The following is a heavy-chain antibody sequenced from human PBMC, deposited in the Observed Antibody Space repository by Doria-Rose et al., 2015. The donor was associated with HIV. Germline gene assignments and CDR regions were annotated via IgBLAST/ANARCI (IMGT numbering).Heavy chain of an antibody. CDR3: ARIKSSRWYHKYYFDF. D-gene: IGHD6-13*01. J-gene: IGHJ4*02. CDR1: GVSLSSPGMG. V-gene: IGHV2-26*01. CDR2: IFSDDER. Sequence: QITLKESGPVLVKPTETLTLTCTVSGVSLSSPGMGVSWIRQPTGKALEWLANIFSDDERSYKTSPKSRLTISRGTSKSQVVLTMTDMDPVDTATYYCARIKSSRWYHKYYFDFWGQGTLVIVSA.